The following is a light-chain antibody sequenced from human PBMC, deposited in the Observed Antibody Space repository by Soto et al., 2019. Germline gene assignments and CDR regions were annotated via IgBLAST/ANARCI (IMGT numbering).Light chain of an antibody. V-gene: IGLV1-40*01. Sequence: QSVLTQPPSVSGAPGQRVTISCTGSSSNIGAGYDVHWYQQLPGTAPKLLIYGNSNRPSGVPDRFSGSKSGTSASLAITGLQAEDEADYYCQSYDSSLSGSNDVVFGGGTKLTV. CDR1: SSNIGAGYD. CDR2: GNS. J-gene: IGLJ2*01. CDR3: QSYDSSLSGSNDVV.